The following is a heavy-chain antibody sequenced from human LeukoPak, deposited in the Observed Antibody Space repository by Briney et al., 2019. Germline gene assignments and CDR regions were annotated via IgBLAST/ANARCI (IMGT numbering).Heavy chain of an antibody. D-gene: IGHD2-2*01. J-gene: IGHJ4*02. V-gene: IGHV4-39*01. CDR3: ARHNGAVPTVGY. CDR2: IYYSGST. Sequence: SETLSLTCTVSGGSISSSNYYWSWIRQPPGKGLEWIGSIYYSGSTYYNPSLKSRVTISVDTSKNQFSLKLSSVTAADTAVYYCARHNGAVPTVGYWGQGTLVTVSS. CDR1: GGSISSSNYY.